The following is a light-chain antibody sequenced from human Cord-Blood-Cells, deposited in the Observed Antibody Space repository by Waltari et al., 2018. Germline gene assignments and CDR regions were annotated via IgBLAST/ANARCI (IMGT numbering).Light chain of an antibody. Sequence: DIQMTQSPSSVSASVGDRVTITCRASQGISIWLAWYQQKPGKAPKLLIYAASSLQSGVPSRFSGSGSGTDFTLTISSLQPEDFATYYCQQANSFPPLFGGGTKVEIK. CDR3: QQANSFPPL. V-gene: IGKV1D-12*01. CDR1: QGISIW. J-gene: IGKJ4*01. CDR2: AAS.